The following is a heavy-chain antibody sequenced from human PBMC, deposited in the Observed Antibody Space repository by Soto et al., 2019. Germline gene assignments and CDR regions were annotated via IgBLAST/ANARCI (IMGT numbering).Heavy chain of an antibody. V-gene: IGHV4-39*01. D-gene: IGHD2-21*02. CDR1: DDSINSDKYY. CDR3: ARFSFVTHYYHYLMDV. CDR2: IYYRGNA. J-gene: IGHJ6*04. Sequence: SETLSLTCSVSDDSINSDKYYWGRIRQPPGKGLEWIGSIYYRGNAYYNPSLQTRVTISLDKSRSQFSLKLNSVTAADSAVYFCARFSFVTHYYHYLMDVCGKGSPVPGSS.